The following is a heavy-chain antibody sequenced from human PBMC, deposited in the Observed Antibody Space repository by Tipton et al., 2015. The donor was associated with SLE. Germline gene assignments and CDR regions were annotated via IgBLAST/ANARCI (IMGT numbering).Heavy chain of an antibody. CDR3: ARSKSQLDFDS. CDR2: INHWGTT. J-gene: IGHJ4*02. Sequence: TLSLTCAVYGGSFRDYYWSWIRQPPGQRVGWIGEINHWGTTYYNPPLNSRVTISLDTSNNPFSLKLTSVTAADTAVYYCARSKSQLDFDSWGQGTLVTVSS. V-gene: IGHV4-34*01. D-gene: IGHD1-1*01. CDR1: GGSFRDYY.